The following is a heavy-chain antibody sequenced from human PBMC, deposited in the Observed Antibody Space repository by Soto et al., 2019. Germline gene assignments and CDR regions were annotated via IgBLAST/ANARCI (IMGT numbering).Heavy chain of an antibody. CDR2: ISSSSSYI. J-gene: IGHJ4*02. CDR3: ARVERDCSSTSCYHGGPFDY. V-gene: IGHV3-21*01. CDR1: GFTFSSYS. D-gene: IGHD2-2*01. Sequence: PGGSLRLSCAASGFTFSSYSMNWVRQAPGKGLEWVSSISSSSSYIYYADSVKGRFTISRDNAKNSLYLQMNSLRAEDTAVYYCARVERDCSSTSCYHGGPFDYWGQGTLVTVSS.